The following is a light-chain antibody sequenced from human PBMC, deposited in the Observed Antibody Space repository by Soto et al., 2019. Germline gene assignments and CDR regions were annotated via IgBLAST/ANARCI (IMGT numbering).Light chain of an antibody. CDR1: HSIGPY. J-gene: IGKJ4*01. CDR2: DVC. V-gene: IGKV3-11*01. Sequence: EIVLTQSPATVSLSPGERASLSSRASHSIGPYVAWYQQKPGQAPRLLIYDVCKRATGIPARFSGAGSGTDFTLTVSSLEPADVAVYYCQQRADWPLTFGGGTKVEI. CDR3: QQRADWPLT.